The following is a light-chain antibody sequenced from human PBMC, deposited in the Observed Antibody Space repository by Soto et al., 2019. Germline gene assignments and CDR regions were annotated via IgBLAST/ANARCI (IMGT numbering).Light chain of an antibody. J-gene: IGKJ4*01. CDR3: QQYYSTPRT. CDR2: WAS. CDR1: QGVLYSSNNKNY. V-gene: IGKV4-1*01. Sequence: DVLLTAYPEYQAMSMGYRTNIKWSSRQGVLYSSNNKNYLAWYQQKPGQPPKLLIYWASTRESGVPDRFSGSGSGTDFTLTISSLQAEDVAVDYCQQYYSTPRTFGGGTKVDNK.